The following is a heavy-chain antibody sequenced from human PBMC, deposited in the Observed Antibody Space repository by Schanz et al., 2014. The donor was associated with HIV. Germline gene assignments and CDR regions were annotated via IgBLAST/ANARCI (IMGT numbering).Heavy chain of an antibody. J-gene: IGHJ4*02. CDR2: ISGSGRST. CDR3: VRGDTVFEY. V-gene: IGHV3-NL1*01. CDR1: GFTFSSNG. Sequence: QVQLVESGGGVVQPGRSLRLSCAASGFTFSSNGMHWVRQAPGKGLEWVSVISGSGRSTYYADSVKGRFTISRDNAKNSLYLQMNSLRFADTAVYYCVRGDTVFEYWGQGTLVTVS. D-gene: IGHD5-18*01.